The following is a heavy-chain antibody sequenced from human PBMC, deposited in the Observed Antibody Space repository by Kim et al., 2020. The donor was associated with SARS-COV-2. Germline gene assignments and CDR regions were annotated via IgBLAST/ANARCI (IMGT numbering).Heavy chain of an antibody. CDR1: GGSFSGYY. J-gene: IGHJ4*03. CDR3: ARRRRRDGYNYKGSFDY. CDR2: INHSGST. Sequence: SETLSLTCAVYGGSFSGYYWSWIRQPPGKGLEWIGEINHSGSTNYNPSLKSRVTISVDTSKNQFSLKLSSVTAADTAVYYCARRRRRDGYNYKGSFDYWG. V-gene: IGHV4-34*01. D-gene: IGHD5-12*01.